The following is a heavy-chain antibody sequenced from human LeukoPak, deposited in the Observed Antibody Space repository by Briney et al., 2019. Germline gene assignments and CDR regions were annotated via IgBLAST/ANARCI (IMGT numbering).Heavy chain of an antibody. CDR1: GGSLSGYF. V-gene: IGHV4-34*01. D-gene: IGHD1-1*01. J-gene: IGHJ5*02. Sequence: SETLSLTRAVYGGSLSGYFWSWIRQTPGKGLGWVGEINHSGSTNYNPYLKSRVTISVDTSKNQFSLKLSSVTAADTAVYYCARAIKSEVRPGLSTLTWFDPWGQGTLVTVS. CDR3: ARAIKSEVRPGLSTLTWFDP. CDR2: INHSGST.